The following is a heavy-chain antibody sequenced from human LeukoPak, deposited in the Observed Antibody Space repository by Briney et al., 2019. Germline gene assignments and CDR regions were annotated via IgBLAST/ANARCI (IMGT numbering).Heavy chain of an antibody. CDR2: INPSGDST. Sequence: ASVKVSCKASGYTFITYYIHWVRQAPGRGLEWMGIINPSGDSTTYAQKFQGRVTMTRDTSTSTVYMELSSLTSEDTAVYYCARRYSDYAETALDYWGQGTLVTVSS. CDR3: ARRYSDYAETALDY. V-gene: IGHV1-46*01. J-gene: IGHJ4*02. CDR1: GYTFITYY. D-gene: IGHD5-12*01.